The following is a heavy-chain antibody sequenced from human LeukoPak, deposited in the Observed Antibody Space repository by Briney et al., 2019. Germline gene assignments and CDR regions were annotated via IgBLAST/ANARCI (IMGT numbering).Heavy chain of an antibody. Sequence: PSETLSLTCTVSGGSISSYYWSWIRQPPGKGLEWIGEINHSGSTNYNPSLKSRVTISVDTSKNQFSLKLSSVTAADTAVYYCARRSEGSYNWFDPWGQGTLVTVSS. J-gene: IGHJ5*02. CDR2: INHSGST. D-gene: IGHD1-26*01. V-gene: IGHV4-34*01. CDR3: ARRSEGSYNWFDP. CDR1: GGSISSYY.